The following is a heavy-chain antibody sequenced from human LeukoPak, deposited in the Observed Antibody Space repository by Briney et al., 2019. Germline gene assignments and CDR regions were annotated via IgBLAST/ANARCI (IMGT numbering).Heavy chain of an antibody. J-gene: IGHJ4*02. CDR2: IRSSSSYI. Sequence: KPGGSLRLSCAASGFSFSSYTMNGVRQAPGKGLEWVSSIRSSSSYIYYADSLKGRFTISRDNAKNSLYLQMNSLRAEDTAVYYCARDPQGYSSSWFDYWGQGTLVTVSS. D-gene: IGHD6-13*01. V-gene: IGHV3-21*01. CDR3: ARDPQGYSSSWFDY. CDR1: GFSFSSYT.